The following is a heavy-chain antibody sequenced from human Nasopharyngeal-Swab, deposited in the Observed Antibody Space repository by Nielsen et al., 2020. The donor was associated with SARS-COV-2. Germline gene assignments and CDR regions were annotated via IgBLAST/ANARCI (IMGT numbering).Heavy chain of an antibody. CDR3: GLLPPVYYYYGMDV. V-gene: IGHV1-3*01. CDR1: GYTFTSYA. Sequence: ASVKVSCKASGYTFTSYAMHWVRQAPGQRLEWMGWINAGNGNTKYSQKFQGRVTITRDTSASTAYMELSSLRSEDTAAYYCGLLPPVYYYYGMDVWGQGTTVTVSS. CDR2: INAGNGNT. J-gene: IGHJ6*02. D-gene: IGHD3-22*01.